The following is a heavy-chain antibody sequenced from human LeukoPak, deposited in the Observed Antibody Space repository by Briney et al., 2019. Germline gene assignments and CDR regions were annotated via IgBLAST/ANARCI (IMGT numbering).Heavy chain of an antibody. CDR3: AREGEGTTMVRGVSSRDAFDI. D-gene: IGHD3-10*01. V-gene: IGHV1-2*02. J-gene: IGHJ3*02. CDR1: GYTFTGYY. Sequence: ASVKVSCKASGYTFTGYYMHWVRQAPGQGLEWMGWINPNSGGTNYAQKFQGRVTMTRDTSISTAYMELSRLRSDDTAVYYCAREGEGTTMVRGVSSRDAFDIWSQGTMVTVSS. CDR2: INPNSGGT.